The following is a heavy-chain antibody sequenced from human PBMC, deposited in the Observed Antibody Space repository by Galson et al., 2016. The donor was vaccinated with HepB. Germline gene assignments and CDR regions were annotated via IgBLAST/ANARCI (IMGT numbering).Heavy chain of an antibody. Sequence: SLRLSCAASGFTFSGYGMHWVRQAPGKGLEWVAADSMDGRRKFYSDSVRGRFPISRDNSNNMLFLQMDSLRPDDTAVYYCAKRHEFCPPVGCSVDYWGQGTLVSVSS. CDR3: AKRHEFCPPVGCSVDY. CDR2: DSMDGRRK. J-gene: IGHJ4*02. V-gene: IGHV3-30*18. D-gene: IGHD3-10*02. CDR1: GFTFSGYG.